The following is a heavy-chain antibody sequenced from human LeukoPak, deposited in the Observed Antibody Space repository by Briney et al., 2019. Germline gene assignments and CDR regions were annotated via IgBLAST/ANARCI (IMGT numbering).Heavy chain of an antibody. CDR1: GSTFSDYW. D-gene: IGHD3-16*01. CDR2: IKEDGSEK. Sequence: GRSLRLSCAAAGSTFSDYWMSWGRQAPGKGLEWVSDIKEDGSEKYYVDSVKGRFTISRDNAKSSLYLQMNSLRAEDTAMYYCARSRLNSDYWGQGTLVTVSS. J-gene: IGHJ4*02. CDR3: ARSRLNSDY. V-gene: IGHV3-7*02.